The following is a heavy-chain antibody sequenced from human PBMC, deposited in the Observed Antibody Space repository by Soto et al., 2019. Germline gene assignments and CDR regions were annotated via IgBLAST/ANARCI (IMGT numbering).Heavy chain of an antibody. V-gene: IGHV1-8*01. CDR2: MNPSTGNT. J-gene: IGHJ5*02. D-gene: IGHD6-19*01. CDR1: GYTFTSYD. Sequence: QVQLVQSGAEVKKPGASVKVSCKASGYTFTSYDIIWVRQATGQGLEWMGWMNPSTGNTDSAEKFQGRLTMAGNTSIGTVYMVLGSLAFEDTAVYYWARGRIIVAGGFDPWGQGTLVTVSS. CDR3: ARGRIIVAGGFDP.